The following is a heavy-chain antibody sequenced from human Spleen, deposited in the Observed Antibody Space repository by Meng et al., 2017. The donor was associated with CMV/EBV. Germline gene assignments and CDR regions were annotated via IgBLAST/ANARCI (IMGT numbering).Heavy chain of an antibody. CDR3: ATDRGYFQH. CDR1: GFTFSSYA. V-gene: IGHV3-23*03. CDR2: IYSTGST. J-gene: IGHJ1*01. Sequence: GGSLRLSCAASGFTFSSYAMSWVRQAPGKGLESVSVIYSTGSTYYADSVKGRFTMSRDNSKNTLYLQMNSLRAEDTAVYYCATDRGYFQHWGQGTLVTVSS.